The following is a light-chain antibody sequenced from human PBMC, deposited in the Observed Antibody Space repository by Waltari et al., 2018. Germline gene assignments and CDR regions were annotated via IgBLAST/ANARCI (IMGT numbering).Light chain of an antibody. CDR2: GVT. CDR3: NSFTDSVTWV. Sequence: QSALTPPASGSGSPGESITISCTGNSRDGGGHNPVSGYQQHPGQAPKTMTHGVTKRPSGVSIRFSGSKSGNTASLTISVLQAEDEADYYCNSFTDSVTWVFGGGTKLTVL. V-gene: IGLV2-14*03. CDR1: SRDGGGHNP. J-gene: IGLJ3*02.